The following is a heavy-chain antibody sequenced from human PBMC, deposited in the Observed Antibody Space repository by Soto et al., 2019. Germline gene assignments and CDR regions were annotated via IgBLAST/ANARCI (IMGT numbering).Heavy chain of an antibody. J-gene: IGHJ4*02. CDR2: ISGSGGSA. CDR1: GFTFRSYA. Sequence: EVQLVESGGGLVQPGGSLRLSCAASGFTFRSYAMSWVRQAPGKGLEWVSSISGSGGSAFYVDSVKGRFTISRDNSKNTLQLQVNSLRADDTAIYYCAKDTAVSGTFVVTFDSWGQGSLVTVSS. CDR3: AKDTAVSGTFVVTFDS. V-gene: IGHV3-23*04. D-gene: IGHD6-19*01.